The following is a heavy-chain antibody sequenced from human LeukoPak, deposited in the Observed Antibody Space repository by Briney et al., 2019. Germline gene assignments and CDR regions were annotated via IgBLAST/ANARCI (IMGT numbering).Heavy chain of an antibody. CDR3: ARHYYGSGDWFDP. CDR2: IYHSGST. Sequence: SETLSLTCAVSGYSISSGYYWGWIRQPPGKGLEWIGSIYHSGSTYYNPSLKSRVTISVDTSKNQFSLELSSVTAADTAVYYCARHYYGSGDWFDPWGQGTLVTVSS. D-gene: IGHD3-10*01. J-gene: IGHJ5*02. CDR1: GYSISSGYY. V-gene: IGHV4-38-2*01.